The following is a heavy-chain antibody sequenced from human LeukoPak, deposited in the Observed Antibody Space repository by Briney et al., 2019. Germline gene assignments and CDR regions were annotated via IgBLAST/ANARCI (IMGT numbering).Heavy chain of an antibody. J-gene: IGHJ6*02. CDR1: GYTFTGYY. D-gene: IGHD3-3*01. V-gene: IGHV1-2*02. Sequence: ASVKVSCKASGYTFTGYYMHWVRQAPGQGLEWMGWINPNSGGTNYAQKFQGRVTMTRDTSISTAYMELSRLRSDDTAVYYCARGYDFWSGYLPTYYYYGMDVWGRGTTVTVSS. CDR2: INPNSGGT. CDR3: ARGYDFWSGYLPTYYYYGMDV.